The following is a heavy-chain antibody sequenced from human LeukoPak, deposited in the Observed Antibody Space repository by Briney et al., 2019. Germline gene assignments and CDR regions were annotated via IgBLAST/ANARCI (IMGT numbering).Heavy chain of an antibody. D-gene: IGHD2-21*01. Sequence: PGGSLRLSCAASGFTFSSYAMSWVRQAPGKGLEWVSAISGSGGSTYYADSVKGRFTISRDNSKNTLYLQMNGLRAEDTAVYYCARINRVWNWFDPWGQGTLVTVSS. V-gene: IGHV3-23*01. CDR3: ARINRVWNWFDP. J-gene: IGHJ5*02. CDR1: GFTFSSYA. CDR2: ISGSGGST.